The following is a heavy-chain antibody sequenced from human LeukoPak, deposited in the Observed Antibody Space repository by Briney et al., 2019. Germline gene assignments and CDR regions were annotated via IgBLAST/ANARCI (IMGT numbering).Heavy chain of an antibody. V-gene: IGHV3-30-3*01. Sequence: GGSLRLSCAASGFTFSSYAMHWVRQAPGKGLEWVAVISYDGSNKYYADSVKGRFTISRDNSKNTLYLQMNSLRAEDTAVYYCARERSGWVPPRDAFNIWGQGTMVTVSS. CDR2: ISYDGSNK. J-gene: IGHJ3*02. CDR3: ARERSGWVPPRDAFNI. D-gene: IGHD6-19*01. CDR1: GFTFSSYA.